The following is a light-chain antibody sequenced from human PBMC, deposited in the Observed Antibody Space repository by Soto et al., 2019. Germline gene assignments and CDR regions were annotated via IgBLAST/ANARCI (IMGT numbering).Light chain of an antibody. CDR2: GDS. CDR3: QSYDSSLRGWV. V-gene: IGLV1-40*01. J-gene: IGLJ3*02. CDR1: SSNIGANYD. Sequence: VLTQPPSVSGAPGQRVTISCTGSSSNIGANYDVHWYQHLPGTAPKLLISGDSNRPSGVPDRFSGSKSGTSASLGITGLQVEDEADYYCQSYDSSLRGWVFGGGTKLTVL.